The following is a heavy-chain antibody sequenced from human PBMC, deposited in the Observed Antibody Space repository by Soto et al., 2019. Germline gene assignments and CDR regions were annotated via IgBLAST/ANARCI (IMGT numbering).Heavy chain of an antibody. Sequence: GGSLRLSCAASGFTFSDYYMSWIRQAPGKGLEWVSYISSSSSYTNYADSVKGRFTISRDNAKNSLYLQMNSLRAEDTAVYYCARDLGIDVFHYDYWGQGTLVTVSS. CDR1: GFTFSDYY. CDR3: ARDLGIDVFHYDY. J-gene: IGHJ4*02. D-gene: IGHD3-16*01. V-gene: IGHV3-11*06. CDR2: ISSSSSYT.